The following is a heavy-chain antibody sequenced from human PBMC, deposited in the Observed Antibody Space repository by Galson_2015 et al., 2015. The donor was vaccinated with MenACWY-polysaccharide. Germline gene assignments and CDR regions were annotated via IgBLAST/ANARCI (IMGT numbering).Heavy chain of an antibody. CDR1: GFTFTSYA. J-gene: IGHJ5*02. V-gene: IGHV3-23*01. CDR3: AKDSTDLWSLAGRFDH. CDR2: IRSSGTNT. Sequence: SLRLSCAASGFTFTSYAMSWVRQAPGKGLEWVSAIRSSGTNTYYADSVKGRFTISRDNSKNTLYLQMNSRRAEDMAVYYCAKDSTDLWSLAGRFDHSSQGALIAVPS. D-gene: IGHD3-3*01.